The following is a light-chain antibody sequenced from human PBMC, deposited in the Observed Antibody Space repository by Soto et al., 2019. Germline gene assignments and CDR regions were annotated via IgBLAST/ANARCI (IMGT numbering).Light chain of an antibody. V-gene: IGLV2-18*01. J-gene: IGLJ1*01. CDR1: STDFVTYNR. Sequence: LTQPPSVSGSPGQSVTISCTGTSTDFVTYNRVSWYQQPPGTAPKLIVYEASNRPSGVPDRFSGSKSGNTASLTISGLQAADEADYYCSLYTSENTYVFGTGTKVTV. CDR2: EAS. CDR3: SLYTSENTYV.